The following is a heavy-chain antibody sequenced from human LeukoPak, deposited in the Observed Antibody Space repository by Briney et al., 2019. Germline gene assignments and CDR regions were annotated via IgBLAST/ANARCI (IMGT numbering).Heavy chain of an antibody. Sequence: GKSLKISCKGSGYSFTSYWIGWVRQMPGKGLEWMGIIYPGDSDTRYSPSFQGQVTISADKSISTAYLQWSSLKASDTAMYYCARQPRAYNSNDGYFQHWGQGTLVTVSS. J-gene: IGHJ1*01. CDR2: IYPGDSDT. V-gene: IGHV5-51*01. D-gene: IGHD1-1*01. CDR1: GYSFTSYW. CDR3: ARQPRAYNSNDGYFQH.